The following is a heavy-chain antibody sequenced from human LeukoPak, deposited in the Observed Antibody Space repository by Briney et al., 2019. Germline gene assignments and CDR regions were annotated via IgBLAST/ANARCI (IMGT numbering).Heavy chain of an antibody. Sequence: SETLSLTCTVSGGSISSYYWSWIRQPPGKGLEYIGSIYYSGRTYYNPSLKSRVSISIDTSKNQFSLKLSSVTAADTAVYYCARGWRGDYEVGGPGGFDYWGQGTLVTVSS. J-gene: IGHJ4*02. D-gene: IGHD4-17*01. CDR2: IYYSGRT. CDR3: ARGWRGDYEVGGPGGFDY. CDR1: GGSISSYY. V-gene: IGHV4-59*08.